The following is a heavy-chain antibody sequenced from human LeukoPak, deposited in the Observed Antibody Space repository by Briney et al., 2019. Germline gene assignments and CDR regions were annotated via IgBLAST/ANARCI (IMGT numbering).Heavy chain of an antibody. CDR1: GFTFSSYA. CDR2: IRNDGSNQ. D-gene: IGHD6-6*01. Sequence: AGSLRLSCAASGFTFSSYAMHWVRQAPGKGLEWVGVIRNDGSNQYYADSVKGRLTISRDNSKNTLYLQMNSLRAEDTAVYYCAKGQQLAGGYYYYYMDVWGKGTTVTVSS. V-gene: IGHV3-30*04. CDR3: AKGQQLAGGYYYYYMDV. J-gene: IGHJ6*03.